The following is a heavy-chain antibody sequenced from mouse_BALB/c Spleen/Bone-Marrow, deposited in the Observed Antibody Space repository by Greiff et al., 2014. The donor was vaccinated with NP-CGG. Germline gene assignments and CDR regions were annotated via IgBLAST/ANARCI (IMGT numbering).Heavy chain of an antibody. CDR1: GFTFSSYA. Sequence: DVQLVESGGGLVKPGGSLKLSCAASGFTFSSYAMSWVRQSPEKRLEWVAEISSGGSYTYYPDTVTGRFTISRDNAKNTLYLEMSSLRSEDTAMHYCARDHYGYYTMDYWGQGTSVTVSS. J-gene: IGHJ4*01. V-gene: IGHV5-9-4*01. CDR3: ARDHYGYYTMDY. D-gene: IGHD1-2*01. CDR2: ISSGGSYT.